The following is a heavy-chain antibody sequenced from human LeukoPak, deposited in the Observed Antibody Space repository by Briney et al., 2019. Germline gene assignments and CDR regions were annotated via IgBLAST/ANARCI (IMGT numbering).Heavy chain of an antibody. CDR2: ISSSGSTI. J-gene: IGHJ6*03. CDR1: GFTFSSYE. CDR3: AKGRGWEASYYYYYMDV. V-gene: IGHV3-48*03. D-gene: IGHD1-26*01. Sequence: GGSLRLSCAASGFTFSSYEMNWVRQAPGKGLEWVSYISSSGSTIYYADSVKGRFTISRDNAKNTLYLQMNSLRAEDTAVYYCAKGRGWEASYYYYYMDVWGKGTTVTVSS.